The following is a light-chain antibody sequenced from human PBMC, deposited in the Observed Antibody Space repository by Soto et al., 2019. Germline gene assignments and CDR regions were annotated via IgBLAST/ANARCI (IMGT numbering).Light chain of an antibody. CDR2: DIS. V-gene: IGKV3D-15*01. CDR3: QQYDTWPLT. CDR1: QYVSTN. Sequence: ETVMTQFPATLSVSPGERATLSCGASQYVSTNLAWYQQQPGQPPRLLIYDISNRATGIPARFSGSGSETEFALTITSLQCEDFADYYCQQYDTWPLTFGGGTKVEIK. J-gene: IGKJ4*01.